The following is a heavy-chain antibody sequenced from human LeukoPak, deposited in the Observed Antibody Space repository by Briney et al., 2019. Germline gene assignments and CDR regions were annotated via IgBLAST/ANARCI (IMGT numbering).Heavy chain of an antibody. D-gene: IGHD1-26*01. CDR3: ARAPETQWELLHSFDY. V-gene: IGHV1-69*04. Sequence: GASVKVSCKASGGTFSSYAISWVRQAPGQGLEWMGRIIPILGIANYAQKFQGRVTITADKSTSTAYMELSSLRSEDTAVYYCARAPETQWELLHSFDYWGQGTLVTVSS. CDR1: GGTFSSYA. J-gene: IGHJ4*02. CDR2: IIPILGIA.